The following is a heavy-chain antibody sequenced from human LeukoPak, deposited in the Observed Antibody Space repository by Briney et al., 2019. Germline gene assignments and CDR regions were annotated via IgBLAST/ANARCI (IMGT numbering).Heavy chain of an antibody. CDR2: IYHSGTT. CDR3: ARRRSYSSGWSIFDY. J-gene: IGHJ4*02. Sequence: SETLSLTCTGSGYSISSGYYWGWIRQPPGKGLEWIGIIYHSGTTYYNPSLQSRVSISLDTSKNQFSLKLSSVTAADTAVYYCARRRSYSSGWSIFDYWGQGTLVTVSS. V-gene: IGHV4-38-2*02. D-gene: IGHD6-19*01. CDR1: GYSISSGYY.